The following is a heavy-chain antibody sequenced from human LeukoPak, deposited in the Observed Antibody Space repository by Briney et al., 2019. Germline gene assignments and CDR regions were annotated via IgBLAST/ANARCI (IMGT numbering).Heavy chain of an antibody. D-gene: IGHD1-7*01. CDR2: ISSSGSTI. J-gene: IGHJ4*02. V-gene: IGHV3-48*03. CDR3: ARDSYRAELPFDY. Sequence: GGSLRLSCAASGFTFSIYEMNWVRQAAGKGLEWVSYISSSGSTIYYADSVKGRFTISRDNAKNSLYLQMNSLRAEDTAVYYCARDSYRAELPFDYWGQGTLVTVSS. CDR1: GFTFSIYE.